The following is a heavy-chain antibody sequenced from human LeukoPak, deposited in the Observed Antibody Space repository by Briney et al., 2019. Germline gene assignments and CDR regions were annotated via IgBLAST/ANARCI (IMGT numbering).Heavy chain of an antibody. Sequence: GGSLRLSCAASGFTFSSYGMHWVRQAPGKGLEWVAVISYDGSNKYYADSVKGRFTISRDNSKNTLYLQMNSLRAEDTAVYYCAEDQFVYGDYLGSDCWGQGTLVTVSS. CDR3: AEDQFVYGDYLGSDC. J-gene: IGHJ4*02. CDR1: GFTFSSYG. CDR2: ISYDGSNK. V-gene: IGHV3-30*18. D-gene: IGHD4-17*01.